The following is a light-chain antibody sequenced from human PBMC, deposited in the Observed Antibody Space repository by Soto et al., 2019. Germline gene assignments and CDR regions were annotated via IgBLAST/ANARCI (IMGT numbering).Light chain of an antibody. V-gene: IGKV1-33*01. Sequence: DIPLTQSPSSLSDSVGDRVTITCQASQDIRKYLNWYHQKPGEAPKLLIYDASTLDTGVTSRFRGSGSGTDFTFTISGLQPEDVGTYYFQQYENLPITFGQGTRLEIK. J-gene: IGKJ5*01. CDR2: DAS. CDR1: QDIRKY. CDR3: QQYENLPIT.